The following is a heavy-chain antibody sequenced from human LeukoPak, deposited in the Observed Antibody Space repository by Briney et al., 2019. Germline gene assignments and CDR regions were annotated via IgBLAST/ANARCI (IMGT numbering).Heavy chain of an antibody. V-gene: IGHV3-30-3*01. D-gene: IGHD3-10*01. J-gene: IGHJ5*02. CDR2: ISYDGSNK. CDR1: GFTFSSYV. CDR3: SKDLTSDFGGDLDP. Sequence: GGSLRLSCAASGFTFSSYVMHWVRQAPGKGLEWVAVISYDGSNKYYADSVKGRFTISRDNSKNTLYLQMNSLRGEDTAVYYCSKDLTSDFGGDLDPWGQGTLVTVSS.